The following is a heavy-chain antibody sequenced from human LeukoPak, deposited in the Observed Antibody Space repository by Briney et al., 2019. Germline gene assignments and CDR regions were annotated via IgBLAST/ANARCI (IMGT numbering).Heavy chain of an antibody. J-gene: IGHJ5*02. V-gene: IGHV1-69*05. CDR1: GGTFSSYA. Sequence: PLASVKVSCKASGGTFSSYAISWVRQAPGQGLEWMGGIIPIFGTANYAQKFQGRVTITTDESTSTAYMELSSLRSEDTAVYYCARDGPENCSSTSCYLGKWFDPWGQGTLVTVSS. CDR3: ARDGPENCSSTSCYLGKWFDP. D-gene: IGHD2-2*01. CDR2: IIPIFGTA.